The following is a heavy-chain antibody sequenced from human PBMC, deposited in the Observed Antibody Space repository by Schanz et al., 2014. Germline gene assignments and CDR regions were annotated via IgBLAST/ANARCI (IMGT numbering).Heavy chain of an antibody. CDR3: ARGGRTTYNYYYGMDV. CDR2: IYYSGST. D-gene: IGHD1-1*01. Sequence: QVQLQESGPGLVKPSQTLSLTCAVSGGSISSGFSSRNWIRQPPCPGLEWIVYIYYSGSTYYNPSLKSRVTISVDTSKNQFSLKLSSVTAADTAVYYCARGGRTTYNYYYGMDVWGQGTTVTVSS. V-gene: IGHV4-30-4*07. J-gene: IGHJ6*02. CDR1: GGSISSGFSS.